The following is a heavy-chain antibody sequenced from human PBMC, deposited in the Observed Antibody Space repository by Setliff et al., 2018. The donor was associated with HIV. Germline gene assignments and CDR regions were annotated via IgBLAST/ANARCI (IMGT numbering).Heavy chain of an antibody. CDR2: IGAYNGNT. D-gene: IGHD3-22*01. CDR1: GYTFTSYG. Sequence: ASVKVSCKASGYTFTSYGISWVRQAPGQGLEWMGWIGAYNGNTNYAQKLQGRVTMTTDTSTSTAYMELRSLRSDDTAVYYCARGTYYYDSSGYLAAGHFDYWGQGTLVTVSS. J-gene: IGHJ4*02. CDR3: ARGTYYYDSSGYLAAGHFDY. V-gene: IGHV1-18*01.